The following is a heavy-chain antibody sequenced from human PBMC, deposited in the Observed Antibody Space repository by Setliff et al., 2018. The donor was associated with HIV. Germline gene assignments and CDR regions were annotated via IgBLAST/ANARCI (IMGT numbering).Heavy chain of an antibody. V-gene: IGHV4-39*01. CDR1: GDSIGTTTYY. J-gene: IGHJ3*02. Sequence: PSETLSLTCTVSGDSIGTTTYYWGWIRQSPEKGLEWIGSIYFSGSAYYNPSLESRVTISVDTSKNQFSLKLNSVTAADTAVYYCATAVAGADAFDIWGQGTMVTVSS. D-gene: IGHD6-19*01. CDR3: ATAVAGADAFDI. CDR2: IYFSGSA.